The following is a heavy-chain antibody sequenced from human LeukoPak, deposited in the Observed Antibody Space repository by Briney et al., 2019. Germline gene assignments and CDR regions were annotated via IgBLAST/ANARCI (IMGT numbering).Heavy chain of an antibody. CDR3: ATGGRYSSGDTSPLYYYYGMDV. V-gene: IGHV1-24*01. CDR2: FDPEDGET. J-gene: IGHJ6*02. Sequence: ASVTVSCTVSGYTLTELSMHWVRQAPGKGLEWMGGFDPEDGETIYAQKFQGRVTMTEDTSTDTAYMELSSLRSEDTAVYYCATGGRYSSGDTSPLYYYYGMDVWGQGTTVTVSS. CDR1: GYTLTELS. D-gene: IGHD6-19*01.